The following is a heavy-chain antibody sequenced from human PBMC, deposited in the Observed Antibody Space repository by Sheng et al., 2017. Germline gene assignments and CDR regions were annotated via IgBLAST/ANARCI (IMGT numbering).Heavy chain of an antibody. Sequence: EVQLLESGGGLVQPGGSLRLSCAVSGFTFSDYAMSWVRQAPGKGLEWVSAITGSGASTYYADSVKGRFTISRDNSKNTLYLQLNSLRAEDTALYYCATPAVVVPTWGQGTLVTVSS. D-gene: IGHD2-2*01. V-gene: IGHV3-23*01. CDR2: ITGSGAST. CDR3: ATPAVVVPT. CDR1: GFTFSDYA. J-gene: IGHJ5*02.